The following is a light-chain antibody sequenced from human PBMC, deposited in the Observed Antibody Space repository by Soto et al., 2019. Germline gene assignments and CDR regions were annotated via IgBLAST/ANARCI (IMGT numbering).Light chain of an antibody. CDR3: QQSYSTLT. Sequence: IQLTQSPSSLSASVGDRVTITCRASQGISSYLAWYQQKPGKAPKLLIYAASTLQSGVPSRFSGSGSGTDFTLTISSLQPEDFATYYCQQSYSTLTFGPGTKVDIK. CDR1: QGISSY. V-gene: IGKV1-39*01. J-gene: IGKJ3*01. CDR2: AAS.